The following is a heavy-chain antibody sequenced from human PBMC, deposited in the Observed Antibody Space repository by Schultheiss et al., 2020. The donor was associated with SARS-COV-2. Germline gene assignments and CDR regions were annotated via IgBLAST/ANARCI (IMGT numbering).Heavy chain of an antibody. D-gene: IGHD4-17*01. V-gene: IGHV1-69*13. J-gene: IGHJ4*02. Sequence: SVKVSCKASGGTFSSYAISWVRQAPGQVLEWMGGIIPIFGTANYAQKFQGRVTITADESTSTAYMELSSLRSEDTAVYYCARDRLPRMTTVTPYFDYWGQGTLVTVSS. CDR2: IIPIFGTA. CDR3: ARDRLPRMTTVTPYFDY. CDR1: GGTFSSYA.